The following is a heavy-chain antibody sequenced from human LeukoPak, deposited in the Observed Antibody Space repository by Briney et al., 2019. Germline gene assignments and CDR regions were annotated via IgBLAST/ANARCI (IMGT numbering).Heavy chain of an antibody. D-gene: IGHD3-10*01. CDR3: ARDKFVGVRFVFAFDI. Sequence: GASVKVSCKASGGTFSSYGISWVRQAPGQGLEWMGWISAYNGNTNYAQKLQGRVTMTTDTSTSTAYMELRSLRSDDTAVYYCARDKFVGVRFVFAFDIWGQGTMVTVSS. CDR2: ISAYNGNT. J-gene: IGHJ3*02. CDR1: GGTFSSYG. V-gene: IGHV1-18*01.